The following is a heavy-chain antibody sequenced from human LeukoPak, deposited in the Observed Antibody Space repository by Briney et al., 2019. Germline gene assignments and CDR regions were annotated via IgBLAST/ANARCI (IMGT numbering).Heavy chain of an antibody. J-gene: IGHJ6*02. Sequence: TSETLSLTCTVSGGSISSYYWSWIRQPPGKGLEWIAYISDIGSINYNPSLKSRVTISLDTSKNQFSLKLSSVTAADTAVYYCARGRRSGFPPAPEYYYGMDVWGQGTTVTVSS. CDR2: ISDIGSI. V-gene: IGHV4-59*12. D-gene: IGHD6-19*01. CDR3: ARGRRSGFPPAPEYYYGMDV. CDR1: GGSISSYY.